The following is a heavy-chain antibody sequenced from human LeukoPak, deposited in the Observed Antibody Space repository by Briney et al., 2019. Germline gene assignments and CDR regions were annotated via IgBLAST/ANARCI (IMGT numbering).Heavy chain of an antibody. J-gene: IGHJ4*02. V-gene: IGHV3-7*01. D-gene: IGHD3-10*01. CDR3: ARGGGSGN. Sequence: GGSLRLSCVASGFTFTNYWMTWVRQAPGKGLEWVATNNLDGSDKYYVDSVKGRFTISRDNTKNSLYLQMNGLRAEDTAVYYCARGGGSGNWGQGTLVIVSS. CDR2: NNLDGSDK. CDR1: GFTFTNYW.